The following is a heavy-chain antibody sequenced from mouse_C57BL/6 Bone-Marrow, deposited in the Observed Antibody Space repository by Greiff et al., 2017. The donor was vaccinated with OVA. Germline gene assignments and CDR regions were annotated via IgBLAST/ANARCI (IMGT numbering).Heavy chain of an antibody. CDR1: GYTFTSYW. V-gene: IGHV1-59*01. Sequence: QVQLQQPGAELVRPGTSVKLSCKASGYTFTSYWMHWVKQRPGQGLEWIGVIDPSDSYTNYNQKFKGKATLTVDTSSSTAYMQLSSLTSEDSAVYYCARVGIYYYGSSYPWFAYWGQGTLVTVSA. J-gene: IGHJ3*01. CDR3: ARVGIYYYGSSYPWFAY. CDR2: IDPSDSYT. D-gene: IGHD1-1*01.